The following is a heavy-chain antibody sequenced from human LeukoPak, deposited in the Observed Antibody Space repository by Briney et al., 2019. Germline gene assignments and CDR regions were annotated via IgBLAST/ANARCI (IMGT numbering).Heavy chain of an antibody. CDR2: IGTYGGDT. V-gene: IGHV1-18*01. Sequence: ASVKVSCKATSRISWVRQAPGQGLEWMGWIGTYGGDTYYAQKFQGRITVTTDTSTSTVYMELRNLRSDDTAVYYCARAYCGDDCSFDYWGQGTLVTVPS. CDR3: ARAYCGDDCSFDY. J-gene: IGHJ4*02. CDR1: TSR. D-gene: IGHD2-21*02.